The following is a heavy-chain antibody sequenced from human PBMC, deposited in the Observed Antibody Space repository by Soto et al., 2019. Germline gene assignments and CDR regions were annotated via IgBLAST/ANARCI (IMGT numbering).Heavy chain of an antibody. CDR3: ARFNSRSGTEYFDY. CDR2: IYHSGST. D-gene: IGHD6-19*01. V-gene: IGHV4-31*03. Sequence: QVKLQESGPGLVQPAQTLSPSCTVSGGSITSGGIYWSWLRQHPRQGLEWIGYIYHSGSTTYNPSLTSRVTISVDTSKNQFSLTVTSLTVADTAVYYCARFNSRSGTEYFDYWGQGTLVTVSS. J-gene: IGHJ4*02. CDR1: GGSITSGGIY.